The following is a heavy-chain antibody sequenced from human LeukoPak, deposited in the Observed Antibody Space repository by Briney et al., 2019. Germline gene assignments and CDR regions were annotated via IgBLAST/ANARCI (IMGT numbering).Heavy chain of an antibody. V-gene: IGHV1-46*01. CDR3: ARDPRPSYDSSGYYYPGDY. CDR1: GYTFTSYY. Sequence: ASVKVSCKASGYTFTSYYMHWVRQAPGQGLEWMAIINRSGGRISYAQKFQGRVTMTRDTSTSTVYMELSSLRSEDTAVYYCARDPRPSYDSSGYYYPGDYWGQGTLVTVSS. CDR2: INRSGGRI. J-gene: IGHJ4*02. D-gene: IGHD3-22*01.